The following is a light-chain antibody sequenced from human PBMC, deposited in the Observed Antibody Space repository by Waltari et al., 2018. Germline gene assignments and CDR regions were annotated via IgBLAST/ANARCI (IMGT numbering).Light chain of an antibody. CDR1: QSVGSNY. CDR2: GAS. J-gene: IGKJ5*01. Sequence: EIVLTQSPGTLSLSPGERATLSCRASQSVGSNYLVWYQQKPGQAPRLLIYGASNRATGIPDRFTGSGSGTDFTRTISRLEPEDFAVYYCQQYGTSSSFGQGTRLEIK. CDR3: QQYGTSSS. V-gene: IGKV3-20*01.